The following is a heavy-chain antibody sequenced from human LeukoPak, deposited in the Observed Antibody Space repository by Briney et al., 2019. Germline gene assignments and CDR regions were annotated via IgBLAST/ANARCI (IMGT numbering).Heavy chain of an antibody. J-gene: IGHJ3*02. Sequence: GGSLRLSGAASGFTVSTNYMTWVRQAPGKGLEGVSVIYAGGTTNYADSVKGRFNIYRDNSKNTLYLQMNSLRAEDTAVYYCARDISGPRYPDALDIWGQGTMVTVSS. CDR2: IYAGGTT. D-gene: IGHD3-10*01. CDR3: ARDISGPRYPDALDI. CDR1: GFTVSTNY. V-gene: IGHV3-66*01.